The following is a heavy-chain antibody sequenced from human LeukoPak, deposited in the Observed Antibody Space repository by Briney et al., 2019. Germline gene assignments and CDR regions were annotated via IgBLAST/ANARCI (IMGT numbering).Heavy chain of an antibody. V-gene: IGHV3-30-3*01. CDR2: ISYDGSNK. J-gene: IGHJ4*02. CDR3: ARDGGPGSGWSDFDF. D-gene: IGHD6-19*01. Sequence: PGGSLRLSCAASEFTFRSYAMPWVRQAPGKGLEWVAVISYDGSNKYYADSVKGRFTISRDNSKNTLYLQMNSLRAEDTAVCYCARDGGPGSGWSDFDFWGQGTLVTVTS. CDR1: EFTFRSYA.